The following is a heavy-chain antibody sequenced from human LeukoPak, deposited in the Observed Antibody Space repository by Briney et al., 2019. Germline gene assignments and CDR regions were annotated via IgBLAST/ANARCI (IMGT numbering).Heavy chain of an antibody. D-gene: IGHD3-10*01. V-gene: IGHV3-30*18. CDR3: AKDYHGSGSYAY. J-gene: IGHJ4*02. CDR2: ISYDGSNK. CDR1: GFTFSSYG. Sequence: PGGSLRLSCAASGFTFSSYGMHWVRQAPGKGLEWVAVISYDGSNKYYADSVKGRFTISRDNSKNTLYLQMNSLRAEDTAVYYCAKDYHGSGSYAYWGQGTLVTVSS.